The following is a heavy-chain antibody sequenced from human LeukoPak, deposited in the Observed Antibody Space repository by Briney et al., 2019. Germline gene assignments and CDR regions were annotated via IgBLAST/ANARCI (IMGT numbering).Heavy chain of an antibody. CDR1: GYTFTSYG. CDR3: ARDRQGFSSSWQKQNWYDP. J-gene: IGHJ5*02. CDR2: ISAYNGNT. Sequence: ASVKVSCKASGYTFTSYGISWVRQAPGQGLEWMGWISAYNGNTNYAQKLQGRVTMTTDTSTSTAYMELRSLRSDDTAVYYCARDRQGFSSSWQKQNWYDPWGQGTLVTVSS. V-gene: IGHV1-18*01. D-gene: IGHD6-13*01.